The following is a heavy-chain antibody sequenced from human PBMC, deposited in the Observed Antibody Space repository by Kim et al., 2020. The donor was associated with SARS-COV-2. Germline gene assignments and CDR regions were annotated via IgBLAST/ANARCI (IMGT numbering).Heavy chain of an antibody. CDR3: AKVGGAVGAQIKMTTVTKRHHPDENWFDP. CDR1: GFTFSSYA. Sequence: GGSLRLSCAASGFTFSSYAMSWVRQAPGKGLEWVSAISGSGGSTYYADSVKGRFTISRDNSKNTLYLQMNSLRAEDTAVYYCAKVGGAVGAQIKMTTVTKRHHPDENWFDPWGQGTLVTVSS. D-gene: IGHD4-17*01. J-gene: IGHJ5*02. V-gene: IGHV3-23*01. CDR2: ISGSGGST.